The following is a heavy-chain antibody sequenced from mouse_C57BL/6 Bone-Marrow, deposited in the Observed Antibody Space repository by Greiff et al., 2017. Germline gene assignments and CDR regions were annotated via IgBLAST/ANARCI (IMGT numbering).Heavy chain of an antibody. CDR3: ARSWGWLLRNY. CDR2: IYPRDGST. D-gene: IGHD2-3*01. J-gene: IGHJ2*01. CDR1: GYTFTSYD. Sequence: QVQLKESGPELVKPGASVKLSCKASGYTFTSYDINWVKQRPGQGLEWIGWIYPRDGSTKYNEKFKGKATLTVDTSSSTAYMELHSLTSEDSAVYFCARSWGWLLRNYWGQGTTLTGSS. V-gene: IGHV1-85*01.